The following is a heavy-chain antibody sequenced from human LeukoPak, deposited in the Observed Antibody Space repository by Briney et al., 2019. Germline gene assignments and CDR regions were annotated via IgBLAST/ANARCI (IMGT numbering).Heavy chain of an antibody. CDR1: GFSLSTRGVG. CDR3: AHRPIAAAGTPSDAFDI. D-gene: IGHD6-13*01. J-gene: IGHJ3*02. V-gene: IGHV2-5*02. Sequence: KKSGPTLVNPTQTLTLTCTFSGFSLSTRGVGVGWIRQPPGKALEWLSLIYWDDDKRYSPSLKSRLTITKDTSKNQVVLTMTNMDPVDTATYYCAHRPIAAAGTPSDAFDIWGQGTMVTVSS. CDR2: IYWDDDK.